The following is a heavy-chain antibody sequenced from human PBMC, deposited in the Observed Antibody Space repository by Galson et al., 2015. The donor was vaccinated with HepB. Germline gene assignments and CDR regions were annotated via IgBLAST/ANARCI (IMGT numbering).Heavy chain of an antibody. CDR1: GFTFSSAW. CDR3: TTPPLWFGEFRQLKDY. CDR2: IKSKTDGGTT. J-gene: IGHJ4*02. D-gene: IGHD3-10*01. Sequence: SLRLSCAASGFTFSSAWMSWVRQAPGKGLEWVGRIKSKTDGGTTDYAAPEKGRFTISRDDSKNTLYLQMNSLKTEDTAVYYCTTPPLWFGEFRQLKDYWGQGTLVTVSS. V-gene: IGHV3-15*01.